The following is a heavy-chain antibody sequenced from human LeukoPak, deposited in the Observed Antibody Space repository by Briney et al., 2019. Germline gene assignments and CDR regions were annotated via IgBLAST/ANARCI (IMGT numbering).Heavy chain of an antibody. CDR2: IDYSGST. CDR3: ARDRRRELLHAFDI. D-gene: IGHD1-26*01. J-gene: IGHJ3*02. CDR1: GGTISRYF. Sequence: SETLSLTCTVSGGTISRYFWSWIRQPLGKGLEWIAYIDYSGSTNYNPSLKSRLTISLDASKNQFSLKLSSVTAADTAVYYCARDRRRELLHAFDIWGQGTMVTVSS. V-gene: IGHV4-59*01.